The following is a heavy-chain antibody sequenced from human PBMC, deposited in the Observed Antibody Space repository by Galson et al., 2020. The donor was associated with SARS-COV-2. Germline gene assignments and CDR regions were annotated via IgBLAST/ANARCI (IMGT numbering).Heavy chain of an antibody. J-gene: IGHJ4*02. CDR2: INPTGAST. CDR3: ARKGGTYYFGS. Sequence: ASVQVSCQASGYPFTSHSLHWVRQAPGQGLEWMGIINPTGASTSYAQKFQGRVTMTSDTSTSTVYMELSSLRSEDTAVYYCARKGGTYYFGSWGQGTLVTVSS. CDR1: GYPFTSHS. D-gene: IGHD1-7*01. V-gene: IGHV1-46*01.